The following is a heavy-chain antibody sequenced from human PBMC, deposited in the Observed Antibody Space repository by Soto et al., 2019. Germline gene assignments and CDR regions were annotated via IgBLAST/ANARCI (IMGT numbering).Heavy chain of an antibody. CDR3: ARLQVSKYQLLLLHQGWFDP. CDR2: IDPSDSYT. CDR1: GYSFTSYW. V-gene: IGHV5-10-1*03. D-gene: IGHD2-2*01. Sequence: EVQLVQSGAEVKKPGESLRISCKGSGYSFTSYWISWVRQMPGKGLEWMGRIDPSDSYTNYSPSFQGHVTISADKSISTAYLQRSSMTASHTAMYFCARLQVSKYQLLLLHQGWFDPWGQGTLITVSS. J-gene: IGHJ5*02.